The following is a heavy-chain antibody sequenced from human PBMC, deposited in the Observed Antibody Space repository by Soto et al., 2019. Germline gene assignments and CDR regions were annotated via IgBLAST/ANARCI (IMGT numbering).Heavy chain of an antibody. Sequence: GGSRRLSCAASGFTFDVYTMHWVRQAPGKGLEWVSLISWDGGSTYYADSVKGRFTISRDNSKNSLYLQMNSLRTEDTALYYCAKHIGYSSSPRYFDLWGRGTLVTVSS. CDR1: GFTFDVYT. V-gene: IGHV3-43*01. CDR3: AKHIGYSSSPRYFDL. CDR2: ISWDGGST. D-gene: IGHD6-6*01. J-gene: IGHJ2*01.